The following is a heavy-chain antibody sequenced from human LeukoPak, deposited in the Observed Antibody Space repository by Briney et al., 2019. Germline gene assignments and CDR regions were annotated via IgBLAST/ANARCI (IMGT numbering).Heavy chain of an antibody. V-gene: IGHV3-30*03. J-gene: IGHJ4*02. CDR1: GFTFSSCG. Sequence: GGSLRLSCAASGFTFSSCGMHWVRQAPGKGLEWVALIQYDGSNKYYADSVKGRFTISRDNSKNTLYLQMNSVRAEDTAVYYCARGCSGGSCYVYWGQGTLVTVSS. D-gene: IGHD2-15*01. CDR2: IQYDGSNK. CDR3: ARGCSGGSCYVY.